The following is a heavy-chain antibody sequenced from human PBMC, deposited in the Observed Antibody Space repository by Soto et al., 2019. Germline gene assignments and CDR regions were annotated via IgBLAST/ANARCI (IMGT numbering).Heavy chain of an antibody. CDR2: IIPDSGAT. D-gene: IGHD3-3*01. V-gene: IGHV1-2*02. CDR1: GYTFTGYY. J-gene: IGHJ5*02. Sequence: GASVKVSCKASGYTFTGYYIPWVRQAPGQGLEWMGWIIPDSGATNYTQKVQGRATMTSETSTNTAFLALSRLRSDDTAVYFCASVDRSSIFGMINWLDTLGQGTLVTVSS. CDR3: ASVDRSSIFGMINWLDT.